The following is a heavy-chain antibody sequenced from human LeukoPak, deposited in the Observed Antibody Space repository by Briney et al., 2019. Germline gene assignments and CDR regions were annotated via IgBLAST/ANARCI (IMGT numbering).Heavy chain of an antibody. CDR3: ARVPNYYGSGSYPYYYYYMDV. Sequence: GASVKVSCKASGYTFTGYYMHWVRQAPGQGLEWMGWINPNSGGTNYAQKFQGRVTMTRDTSISTAYMELSRLRSDDTAVYYCARVPNYYGSGSYPYYYYYMDVWGKGTTVTISS. CDR1: GYTFTGYY. V-gene: IGHV1-2*02. D-gene: IGHD3-10*01. CDR2: INPNSGGT. J-gene: IGHJ6*03.